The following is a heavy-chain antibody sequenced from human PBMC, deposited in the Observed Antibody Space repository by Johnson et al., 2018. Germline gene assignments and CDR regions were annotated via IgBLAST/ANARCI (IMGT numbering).Heavy chain of an antibody. V-gene: IGHV1-69*02. CDR2: IIPILGIA. J-gene: IGHJ3*02. CDR1: GGTFSSYT. Sequence: QVQLVQSGAEVKKPGSSVKVSCKASGGTFSSYTISWVRQAPGQGLEWMGRIIPILGIANYAQKFQGRVTITADKSTSTVYMELGGLRSEDAAVYYCARALGGAFDIWGQGTMLTVSS. CDR3: ARALGGAFDI. D-gene: IGHD7-27*01.